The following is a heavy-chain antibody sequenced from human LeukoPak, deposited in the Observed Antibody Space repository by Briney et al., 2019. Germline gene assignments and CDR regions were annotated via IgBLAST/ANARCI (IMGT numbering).Heavy chain of an antibody. J-gene: IGHJ5*02. CDR2: IYPGDSDT. Sequence: GSSLQISCKGSGSCFTSYWIGWVRPMPGKGLEWMWIIYPGDSDTRYSPSFQGQVTISADKSISTAYLQWSSLKASDTAMYYCARYYYGSGSSNWFDPWGQGTLVTVSS. CDR3: ARYYYGSGSSNWFDP. CDR1: GSCFTSYW. D-gene: IGHD3-10*01. V-gene: IGHV5-51*03.